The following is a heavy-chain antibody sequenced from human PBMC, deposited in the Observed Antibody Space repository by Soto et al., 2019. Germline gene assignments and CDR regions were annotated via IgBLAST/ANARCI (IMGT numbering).Heavy chain of an antibody. Sequence: QVTLKESGPVLVKPTETLTLTCTVSGFSLSNARMGVSWIRQPPGKALEWLAHIFSNDEKSYSTSLKSRLTISKDTSKRQVVLTMTNMDPVDTATYYCARIRACSSTSCYNNWFDPWGQGTLVTVSS. CDR2: IFSNDEK. CDR1: GFSLSNARMG. V-gene: IGHV2-26*01. CDR3: ARIRACSSTSCYNNWFDP. D-gene: IGHD2-2*02. J-gene: IGHJ5*02.